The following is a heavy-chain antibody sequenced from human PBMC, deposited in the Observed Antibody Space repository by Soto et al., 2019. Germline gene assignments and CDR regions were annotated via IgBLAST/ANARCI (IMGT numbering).Heavy chain of an antibody. Sequence: GESLKISCAASGFTFSSYSMNWVRQAPGKGLEWVSYISSSSSTIYYADSVKGRFTISRDNAKNSLYLQMNSLRDEDTAVYYCARGPTSPHIVVVVAATSNWFDPWGQGTLVTVSS. D-gene: IGHD2-15*01. CDR1: GFTFSSYS. CDR2: ISSSSSTI. J-gene: IGHJ5*02. CDR3: ARGPTSPHIVVVVAATSNWFDP. V-gene: IGHV3-48*02.